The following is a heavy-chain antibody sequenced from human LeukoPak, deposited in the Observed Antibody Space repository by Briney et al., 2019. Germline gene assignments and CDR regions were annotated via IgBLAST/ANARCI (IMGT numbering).Heavy chain of an antibody. CDR2: IKQDGSEK. Sequence: PGGSLRLSCAASGFTFSSYWMSWVRQAPGKGLEWVANIKQDGSEKYYVDSVKGRFTISRDNAKNSLYLQMNSLRAEDTAVYYCARAVWFGELFRYFQHWGQGTLVTVSS. CDR1: GFTFSSYW. V-gene: IGHV3-7*04. J-gene: IGHJ1*01. CDR3: ARAVWFGELFRYFQH. D-gene: IGHD3-10*01.